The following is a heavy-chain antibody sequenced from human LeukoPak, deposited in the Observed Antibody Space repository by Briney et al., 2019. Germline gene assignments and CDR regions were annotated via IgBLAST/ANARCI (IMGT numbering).Heavy chain of an antibody. J-gene: IGHJ4*02. CDR2: INHSGST. D-gene: IGHD3-3*02. V-gene: IGHV4-34*01. CDR1: GGSFSGYY. CDR3: ARGPPPLSFFGG. Sequence: SETLSLTCAVYGGSFSGYYWSWIRQPPGKGLEWIGEINHSGSTNYNPSLKSRVTISVDTSKNQFSLKLSSVTAADTAVYYCARGPPPLSFFGGWGQGTLVTVSS.